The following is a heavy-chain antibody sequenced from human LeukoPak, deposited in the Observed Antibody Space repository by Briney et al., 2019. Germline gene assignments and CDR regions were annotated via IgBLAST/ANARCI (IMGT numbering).Heavy chain of an antibody. CDR2: ISYDGSNK. CDR3: ARGAVAGRRVNY. J-gene: IGHJ4*02. V-gene: IGHV3-30*04. Sequence: GGSLRLSCAASGFTFSSYAMHWVRQAPGKGLEWVAVISYDGSNKYYADSVKGRFTISRDNSKNTLYLQMNSLRAEDTAVYYCARGAVAGRRVNYWGQGTLVTVSS. D-gene: IGHD6-19*01. CDR1: GFTFSSYA.